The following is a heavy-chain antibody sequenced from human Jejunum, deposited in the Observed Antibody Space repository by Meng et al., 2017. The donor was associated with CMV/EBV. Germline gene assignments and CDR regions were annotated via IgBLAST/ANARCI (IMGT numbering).Heavy chain of an antibody. J-gene: IGHJ4*02. Sequence: EMYWVRLAPVRGMELISYISGSGSIKRSAASVKGRFIVSRDNANYSLFLEMNNLRGDDTALYFCAREANDFFSYYYSLASWGQGTKVTVSS. CDR1: E. V-gene: IGHV3-48*03. CDR2: ISGSGSI. D-gene: IGHD3-3*01. CDR3: AREANDFFSYYYSLAS.